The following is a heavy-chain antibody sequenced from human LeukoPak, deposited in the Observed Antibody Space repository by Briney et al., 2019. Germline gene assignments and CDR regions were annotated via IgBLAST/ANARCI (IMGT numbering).Heavy chain of an antibody. D-gene: IGHD3-3*01. V-gene: IGHV3-48*03. CDR1: GFTFSSYE. CDR2: ISSSGSTI. CDR3: ARGSGSDFWSGPGWGYFDY. Sequence: GSLRLSCAASGFTFSSYEMNWVRQAPGKGLEWVSYISSSGSTIYYADSVKGRFTISRDNAKNSLYLQMNSLRAEDTAVYYCARGSGSDFWSGPGWGYFDYWGQGTLVTVSS. J-gene: IGHJ4*02.